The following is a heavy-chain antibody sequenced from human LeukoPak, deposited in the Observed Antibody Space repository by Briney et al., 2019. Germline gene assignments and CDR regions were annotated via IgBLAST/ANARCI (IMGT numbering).Heavy chain of an antibody. CDR2: IYYSVTT. J-gene: IGHJ6*04. Sequence: SETLSLTCTVSVGSISGYYWTWIRQPPGKGLEWIGYIYYSVTTNYNPSLKSRVTISVDTSKNQFSLKLSSVTAADTAVYYCAREGSDRYGGYPRLDVWGKGTTVTVSS. CDR3: AREGSDRYGGYPRLDV. D-gene: IGHD4-23*01. CDR1: VGSISGYY. V-gene: IGHV4-59*01.